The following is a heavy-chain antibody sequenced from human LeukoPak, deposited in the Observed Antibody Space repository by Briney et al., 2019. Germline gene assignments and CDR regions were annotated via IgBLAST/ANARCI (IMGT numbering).Heavy chain of an antibody. J-gene: IGHJ4*02. Sequence: GGSLRLSCAASGFTFSSYAMSWVRQAPGKGLEWVSAISGSGGSTYYADSVKGRFTISRDNSKNTLYLQMNSLRAEDTAVYYCAEPDSSGYFQLLFDYWGQGTLVTVSS. V-gene: IGHV3-23*01. CDR2: ISGSGGST. D-gene: IGHD3-22*01. CDR3: AEPDSSGYFQLLFDY. CDR1: GFTFSSYA.